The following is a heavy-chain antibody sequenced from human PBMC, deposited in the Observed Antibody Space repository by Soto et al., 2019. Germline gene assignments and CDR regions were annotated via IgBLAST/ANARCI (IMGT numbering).Heavy chain of an antibody. CDR3: ARLPYSSGWFDYYYYGMDV. J-gene: IGHJ6*02. CDR2: IYYSGST. D-gene: IGHD6-19*01. CDR1: GGSISSYY. Sequence: QVQLQESGPGLVKPSETLSLTCTVSGGSISSYYWSWIRQPPGKGLEWIGYIYYSGSTNYNPSLXRRVTISVDTXXNXFXXKLSSVTAADTAVYYCARLPYSSGWFDYYYYGMDVWGQGTTVTVSS. V-gene: IGHV4-59*08.